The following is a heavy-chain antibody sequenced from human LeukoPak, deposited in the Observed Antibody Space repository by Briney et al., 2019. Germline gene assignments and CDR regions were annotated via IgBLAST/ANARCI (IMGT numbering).Heavy chain of an antibody. V-gene: IGHV3-11*01. Sequence: GGSLRLSCAASGFTFSDYYMSWIRQAPGKGLEWVSYISSSGSTIYYADSVKGRFTISRDNAKNSLYLQMNRLRAEDTAVYYCARDLIVVVPAANYYYYGMDVWGQGTTVTVSS. D-gene: IGHD2-2*01. CDR2: ISSSGSTI. CDR3: ARDLIVVVPAANYYYYGMDV. J-gene: IGHJ6*02. CDR1: GFTFSDYY.